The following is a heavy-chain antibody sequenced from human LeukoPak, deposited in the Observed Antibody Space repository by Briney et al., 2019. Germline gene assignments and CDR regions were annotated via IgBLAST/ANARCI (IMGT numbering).Heavy chain of an antibody. Sequence: GGSLRLSCAASGFTFSTYSMNWVRQVPGKGLEWVSSISGSSSYIYYADSVKGRFTISRVSATNSLDLQMNSLRAEDTAVYYCARDYYGDFYFDYWGQGTLVTVSS. CDR2: ISGSSSYI. D-gene: IGHD4-17*01. CDR3: ARDYYGDFYFDY. V-gene: IGHV3-21*01. CDR1: GFTFSTYS. J-gene: IGHJ4*02.